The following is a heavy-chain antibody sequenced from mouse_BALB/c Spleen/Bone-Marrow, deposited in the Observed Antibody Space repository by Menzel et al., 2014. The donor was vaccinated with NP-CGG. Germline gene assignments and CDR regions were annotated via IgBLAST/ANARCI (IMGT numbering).Heavy chain of an antibody. CDR2: IYPGDGDT. CDR3: VRGGNYRFDY. Sequence: QVQLQHSGPELVKPGASVKISCKASGYALSSSWMNWVKQRPGQGHEWIGRIYPGDGDTNYNGKFKGKATLTADKSSSTAYMQLSSLTSVDSAVYFCVRGGNYRFDYWGQGTTLTVSP. CDR1: GYALSSSW. D-gene: IGHD2-1*01. V-gene: IGHV1-82*01. J-gene: IGHJ2*01.